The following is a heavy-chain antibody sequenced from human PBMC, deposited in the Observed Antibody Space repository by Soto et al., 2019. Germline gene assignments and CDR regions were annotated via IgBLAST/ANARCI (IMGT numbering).Heavy chain of an antibody. V-gene: IGHV1-69*13. D-gene: IGHD3-22*01. CDR1: GGTFSSYA. J-gene: IGHJ4*02. Sequence: GASVKVSCKASGGTFSSYAISWVRQAPGQGLEWMGGIIPIFGTANYAQKFQGRVTITADESTSTAYMELSSLRSEDTAVYYCARVVDYYDSSGYHTPFRYWGQGTLVTVSS. CDR3: ARVVDYYDSSGYHTPFRY. CDR2: IIPIFGTA.